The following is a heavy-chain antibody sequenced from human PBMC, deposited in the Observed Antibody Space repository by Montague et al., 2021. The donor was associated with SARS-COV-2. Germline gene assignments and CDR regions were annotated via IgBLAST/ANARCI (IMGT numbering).Heavy chain of an antibody. CDR1: GGSINSGGYY. CDR2: IYYSGST. D-gene: IGHD6-19*01. V-gene: IGHV4-31*03. Sequence: TLSFTCTVSGGSINSGGYYWSWIRQHPGKGLEWIGYIYYSGSTYYNPSLKSRLTISVDTSKNQFSLKLSSVTAADTAVYYCARVHFVSSGWYPDAFDIWGQGTMVTVSS. CDR3: ARVHFVSSGWYPDAFDI. J-gene: IGHJ3*02.